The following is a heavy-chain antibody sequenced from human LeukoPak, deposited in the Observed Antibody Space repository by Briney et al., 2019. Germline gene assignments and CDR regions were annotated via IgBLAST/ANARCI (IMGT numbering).Heavy chain of an antibody. D-gene: IGHD6-13*01. V-gene: IGHV7-4-1*02. CDR1: GGTFSSYA. Sequence: ASVKVSCKASGGTFSSYAISWVRQAPGQGLEWMGWINTNTGNPTYAQGFTGRFVFSLDTSVSTAYLQISSLKAEDTAVYYCAGRFIAAAGNWFDPWGQGTLVTVSS. CDR2: INTNTGNP. J-gene: IGHJ5*02. CDR3: AGRFIAAAGNWFDP.